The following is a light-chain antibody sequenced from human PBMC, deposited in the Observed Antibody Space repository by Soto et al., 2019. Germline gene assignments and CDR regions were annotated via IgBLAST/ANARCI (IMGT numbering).Light chain of an antibody. CDR1: QFVSRSY. CDR3: QQYGSSVRT. Sequence: EIVLTQSPGTLSLSPGESATLSCRASQFVSRSYFAWYQQRPGQAPRLLIYDASRRATGIPDRFSGSGSGTDFVLTISRLEPEDFAVYYCQQYGSSVRTFGQGTKVEIK. V-gene: IGKV3-20*01. CDR2: DAS. J-gene: IGKJ1*01.